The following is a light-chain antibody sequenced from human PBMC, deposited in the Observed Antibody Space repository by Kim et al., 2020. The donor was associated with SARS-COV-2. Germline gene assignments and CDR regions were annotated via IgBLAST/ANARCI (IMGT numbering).Light chain of an antibody. V-gene: IGKV1-17*03. CDR1: QGVNNH. J-gene: IGKJ1*01. CDR2: SVS. Sequence: ASVGDRVTITCRASQGVNNHLAWFQQKPGKGPERLIYSVSTLQSGVSSRFSGSGSGTEFTLTISSLQPEDFATYYCLQHDSYPLSFGQGTKVDIK. CDR3: LQHDSYPLS.